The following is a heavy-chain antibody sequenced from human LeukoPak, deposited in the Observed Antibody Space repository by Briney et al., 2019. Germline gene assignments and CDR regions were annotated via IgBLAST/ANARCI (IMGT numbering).Heavy chain of an antibody. V-gene: IGHV4-59*08. Sequence: SETLSLTCSVSGGFNTHYYWTWIRQPPGKGLELIGYIYHSGSTNYNPSLNSRVTISVDTSKNHFSLKLSSVTAADTAVYYCARVFMITFGGVITHFDYWGQGTLVTVSS. CDR3: ARVFMITFGGVITHFDY. CDR1: GGFNTHYY. CDR2: IYHSGST. J-gene: IGHJ4*02. D-gene: IGHD3-16*02.